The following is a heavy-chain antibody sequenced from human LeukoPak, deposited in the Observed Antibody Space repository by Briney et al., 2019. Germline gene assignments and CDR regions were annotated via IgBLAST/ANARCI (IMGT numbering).Heavy chain of an antibody. V-gene: IGHV3-7*03. CDR3: ASNMGSGSHHNY. CDR2: IKPDGSEK. CDR1: GFSFNNYW. Sequence: GGSLRLSCAASGFSFNNYWMSWVRQAPGRGLEWVANIKPDGSEKHYVDSVKGRFTISRDDYKNLLYLQMNSLRVEETAVYYCASNMGSGSHHNYWGQGTLVTASS. D-gene: IGHD3-10*01. J-gene: IGHJ4*02.